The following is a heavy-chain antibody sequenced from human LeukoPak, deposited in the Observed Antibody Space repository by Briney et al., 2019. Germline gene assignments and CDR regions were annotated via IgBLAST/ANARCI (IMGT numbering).Heavy chain of an antibody. J-gene: IGHJ6*02. Sequence: ASVKVSCKVSGKTLSDLSIHWLRQPPGKGLEWLGWINPTSGRTNYAHKFQGRVTMTRDTSVGTAYMDLSRLTSDDTAVYYCARTPVTVIRGVIEDGMDVWGQGTTVTVSS. V-gene: IGHV1-2*02. CDR1: GKTLSDLS. CDR2: INPTSGRT. CDR3: ARTPVTVIRGVIEDGMDV. D-gene: IGHD3-10*01.